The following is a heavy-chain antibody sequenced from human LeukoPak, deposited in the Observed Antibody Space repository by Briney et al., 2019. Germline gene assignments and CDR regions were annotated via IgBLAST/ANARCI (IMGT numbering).Heavy chain of an antibody. V-gene: IGHV3-11*04. CDR1: GFTFSDYY. CDR3: AKDDPWDYYFDY. D-gene: IGHD1-26*01. Sequence: GGSLRLSCAASGFTFSDYYMSWIRQAPGKGLEWVSYISSSGSTIYYADSVKGRFTISRDNSKNTLYLQMNSLRAEDTAVYYCAKDDPWDYYFDYWGQGTLVTVSS. CDR2: ISSSGSTI. J-gene: IGHJ4*02.